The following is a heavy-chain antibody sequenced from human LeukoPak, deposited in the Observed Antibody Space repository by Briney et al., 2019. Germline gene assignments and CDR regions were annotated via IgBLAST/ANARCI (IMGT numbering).Heavy chain of an antibody. CDR2: IIPIFGTA. D-gene: IGHD3-9*01. V-gene: IGHV1-69*13. J-gene: IGHJ4*02. Sequence: ASVKVSCKASGGTFSSYTISWVRQAPGQGLEWMGGIIPIFGTANYAQKFQGRVTITADESTSTAYMELSSLRSEDTAVYYCARDFGTIRLFWGQGTLVTVSS. CDR3: ARDFGTIRLF. CDR1: GGTFSSYT.